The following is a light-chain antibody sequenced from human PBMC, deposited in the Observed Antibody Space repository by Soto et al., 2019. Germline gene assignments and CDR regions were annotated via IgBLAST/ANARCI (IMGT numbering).Light chain of an antibody. CDR3: SSYTSSSTYV. CDR2: EVS. Sequence: QSVLTQPPSVSGSPGQSVTISCTGTSGDVGSYNRVSWYQQPPGTAPKLMIYEVSDRPSGVPDRFSGSKSGNTASLTISWLQAEDEADYYCSSYTSSSTYVFGTGTKVTVL. J-gene: IGLJ1*01. CDR1: SGDVGSYNR. V-gene: IGLV2-18*02.